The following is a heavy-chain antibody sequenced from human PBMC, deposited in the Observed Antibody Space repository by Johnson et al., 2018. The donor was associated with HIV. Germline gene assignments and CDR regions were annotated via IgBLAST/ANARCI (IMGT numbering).Heavy chain of an antibody. D-gene: IGHD6-13*01. Sequence: VHLVESGGGLVQPGGSLRLSCAASGFTFSSYWMSWVRQSPGKGLEWVANIKQDGSEKYYVDSVKGRFTISRDNAKNSLYLQTNSLRAEDTAVYYCASGLAAARGAFDIWGQGTMVTVSS. V-gene: IGHV3-7*05. CDR2: IKQDGSEK. CDR3: ASGLAAARGAFDI. J-gene: IGHJ3*02. CDR1: GFTFSSYW.